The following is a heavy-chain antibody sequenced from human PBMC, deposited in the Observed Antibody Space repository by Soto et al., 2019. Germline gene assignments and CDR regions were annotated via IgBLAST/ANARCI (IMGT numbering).Heavy chain of an antibody. Sequence: QVQLEQSGAEVKKPGSSVKVSCKASGGTFRNSAISWVRQAPGQGLEWMGGIMPIFRTPDYAQKFQGRVTITADDXTSTAYMELSGLRSDDTAVYYCARDNDRPQLGGNYYYILDVWGQGTTVTVSS. J-gene: IGHJ6*02. CDR2: IMPIFRTP. D-gene: IGHD1-1*01. V-gene: IGHV1-69*12. CDR3: ARDNDRPQLGGNYYYILDV. CDR1: GGTFRNSA.